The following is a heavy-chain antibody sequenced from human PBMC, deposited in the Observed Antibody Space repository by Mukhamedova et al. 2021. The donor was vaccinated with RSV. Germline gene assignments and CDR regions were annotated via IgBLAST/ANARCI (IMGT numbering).Heavy chain of an antibody. CDR3: ATVGYWAGSYYYMD. J-gene: IGHJ6*03. D-gene: IGHD2-15*01. CDR2: IRYDETIK. Sequence: GFTFSTYDMHWVRQAPGKGLEWVAFIRYDETIKYYADSVKGRFTISRDNSKSMLFLQLSSLRHEDTAVYFCATVGYWAGSYYYMD. V-gene: IGHV3-30*02. CDR1: GFTFSTYD.